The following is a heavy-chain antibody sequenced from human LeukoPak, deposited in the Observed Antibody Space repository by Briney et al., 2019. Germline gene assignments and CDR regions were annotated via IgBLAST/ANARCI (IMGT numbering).Heavy chain of an antibody. V-gene: IGHV3-43D*03. CDR2: ISWDGGST. CDR3: AKSKDDTGYSSSWYLPAR. Sequence: PSRSLRLSCAASGFTFDDYAMHWVRQAPGKGLEWVSLISWDGGSTYYADSVKGRFTISRDNSKNSLYLQMNSLRAEDTALYYCAKSKDDTGYSSSWYLPARWGQGTLVTVSS. CDR1: GFTFDDYA. D-gene: IGHD6-13*01. J-gene: IGHJ4*02.